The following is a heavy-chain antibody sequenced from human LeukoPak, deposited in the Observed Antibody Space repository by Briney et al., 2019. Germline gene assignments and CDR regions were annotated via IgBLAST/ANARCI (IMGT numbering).Heavy chain of an antibody. CDR2: IYSGGST. CDR1: GFTVSSNY. CDR3: ARLYNSGWSNWFDP. J-gene: IGHJ5*02. V-gene: IGHV3-53*01. Sequence: SGGSLRLSCAASGFTVSSNYMSWVRQAPGKGLEWVSVIYSGGSTYYGDSVKGRFTIFRDNSKNTLYLQMNSLRAEDTAVYYCARLYNSGWSNWFDPWGQGTLVTVSS. D-gene: IGHD6-19*01.